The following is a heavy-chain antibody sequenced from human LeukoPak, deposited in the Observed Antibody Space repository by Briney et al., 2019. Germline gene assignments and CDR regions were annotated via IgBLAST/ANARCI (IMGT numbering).Heavy chain of an antibody. V-gene: IGHV3-11*04. J-gene: IGHJ4*02. CDR1: GFTFSDYY. D-gene: IGHD2-15*01. Sequence: PGGSLRLSCAASGFTFSDYYMSWIRQAPGKGLEWIAFISGSGTSPFYADSVRGRFTVSRDNAKSSLYLYMNSLREEDTAMYYRAIQMTEIAVVPYFDYWGQGSQVAVSS. CDR2: ISGSGTSP. CDR3: AIQMTEIAVVPYFDY.